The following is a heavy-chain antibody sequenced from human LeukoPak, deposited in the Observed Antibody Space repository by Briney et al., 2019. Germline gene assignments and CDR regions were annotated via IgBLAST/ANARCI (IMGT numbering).Heavy chain of an antibody. V-gene: IGHV1-18*01. CDR1: GYTFTSYG. J-gene: IGHJ5*02. D-gene: IGHD3-16*01. CDR2: TSAYNGNT. Sequence: GASVKDSCKASGYTFTSYGISWVRQAPGQGLEWMGWTSAYNGNTNYAQKLQGRVTMTTDTSTSTAYMELRSLRSDDTAVYYCARGGRARTPKTPLNWFDPWGQGTLVTVSS. CDR3: ARGGRARTPKTPLNWFDP.